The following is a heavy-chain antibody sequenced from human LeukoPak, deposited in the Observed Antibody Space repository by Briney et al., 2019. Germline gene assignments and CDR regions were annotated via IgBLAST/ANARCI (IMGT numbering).Heavy chain of an antibody. CDR2: IYSSGST. CDR1: GGSISSGGYY. CDR3: ARGPQGYCSSTSCYNRNWFDP. D-gene: IGHD2-2*02. V-gene: IGHV4-31*03. J-gene: IGHJ5*02. Sequence: PSQTLSLTCTVSGGSISSGGYYWSWIRQHPGKGLEWIGYIYSSGSTYYNPSLKSRVTISVDASKNQFSLKLSSVTAADTAVYYCARGPQGYCSSTSCYNRNWFDPWGQGTLVTVSS.